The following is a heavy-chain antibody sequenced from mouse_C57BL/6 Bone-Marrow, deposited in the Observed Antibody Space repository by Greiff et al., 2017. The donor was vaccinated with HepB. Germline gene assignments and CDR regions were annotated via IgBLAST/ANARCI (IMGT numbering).Heavy chain of an antibody. CDR3: ARDGYYGYDG. CDR1: GYSITSGYY. CDR2: ISYDGSN. V-gene: IGHV3-6*01. J-gene: IGHJ2*01. Sequence: EVKLMESGPGLVKPSQSLSLTCSVTGYSITSGYYWNWIRRFPGNKLEWMGYISYDGSNNYNPSLKNRISITRDTSKNQFFLKLNSVTTEDTATYYCARDGYYGYDGWGQGTTLTVSS. D-gene: IGHD2-2*01.